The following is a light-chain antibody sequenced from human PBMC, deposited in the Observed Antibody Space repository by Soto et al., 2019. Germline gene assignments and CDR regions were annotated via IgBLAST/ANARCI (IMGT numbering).Light chain of an antibody. V-gene: IGKV3-15*01. J-gene: IGKJ5*01. Sequence: EIVLTQSPAILSVSPGESATLSCRARQSVNSNYLAWYQQHPGQPPRLLIYGISTRATGIPARFSGSGSGTEFSLTISSLQSEDFAVYYCQQYSKWPITFGQGTRLEIK. CDR1: QSVNSN. CDR2: GIS. CDR3: QQYSKWPIT.